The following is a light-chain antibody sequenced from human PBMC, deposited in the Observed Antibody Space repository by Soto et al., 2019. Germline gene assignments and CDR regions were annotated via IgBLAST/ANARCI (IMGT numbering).Light chain of an antibody. CDR3: LLYYDNAWV. J-gene: IGLJ3*02. CDR2: HTN. Sequence: QAVVTQEPSLTVSPGGTVTLTCASSTGAVTIYSYPNWFQQRPGQPPRALIYHTNNRHSWTPARFSGSLLGGKAALTLSGVQPEDEAEYYCLLYYDNAWVFGGGTQLTVL. CDR1: TGAVTIYSY. V-gene: IGLV7-43*01.